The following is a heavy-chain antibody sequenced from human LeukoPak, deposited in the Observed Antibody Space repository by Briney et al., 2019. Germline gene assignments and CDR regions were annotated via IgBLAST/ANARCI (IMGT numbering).Heavy chain of an antibody. CDR1: GGTFSSYA. Sequence: ASVKVSCKASGGTFSSYAISWVRQAPGQGLEWMGRIIPILGIANYAQKFQGRVTITADKSTSTAYMEPSSLRSEDTAVYYCAEDTAMANDAFDIWGQGTMVTVSS. CDR3: AEDTAMANDAFDI. V-gene: IGHV1-69*04. J-gene: IGHJ3*02. CDR2: IIPILGIA. D-gene: IGHD5-18*01.